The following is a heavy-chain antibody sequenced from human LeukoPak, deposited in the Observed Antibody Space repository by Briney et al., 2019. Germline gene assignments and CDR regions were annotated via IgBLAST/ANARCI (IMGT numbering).Heavy chain of an antibody. CDR3: ARDLHYYVAMDV. CDR1: GSAFSRTW. V-gene: IGHV3-74*01. Sequence: GGSLRLSCAASGSAFSRTWIHWVRQAPGKGLVWVSHANNDASRTTYADSVRGRFTISRDNAKNTVSLQMNSLRAEDTAVYYCARDLHYYVAMDVWGQGTTVTVSS. D-gene: IGHD3-10*02. J-gene: IGHJ6*02. CDR2: ANNDASRT.